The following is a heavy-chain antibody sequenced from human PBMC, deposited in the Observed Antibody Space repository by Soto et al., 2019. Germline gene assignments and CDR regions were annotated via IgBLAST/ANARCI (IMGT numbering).Heavy chain of an antibody. D-gene: IGHD1-26*01. Sequence: SETLSLTCDVYGGSFSDYIWTWIRQTPGKGLQWIGQINHSGSANYNPSLKSRVTISVHTSSSQFSLELSSVTAADTAVYYCARGLISGSHYSGGWYYFDSWGQGTLVTVSS. V-gene: IGHV4-34*01. CDR3: ARGLISGSHYSGGWYYFDS. CDR2: INHSGSA. CDR1: GGSFSDYI. J-gene: IGHJ4*02.